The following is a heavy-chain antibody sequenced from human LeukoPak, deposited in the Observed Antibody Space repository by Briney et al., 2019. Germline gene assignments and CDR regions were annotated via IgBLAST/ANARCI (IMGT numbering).Heavy chain of an antibody. Sequence: GGSLRLSCAASGFTFSSYGMHWVRQAPGKGLEWVAVISYDGSNKYYADSVKGRFTISRDNSKNTLYLQMNSLRAEDTAVYYCAKETQGSGWSPQDYYYGMDVWGQGTTVTVSS. CDR1: GFTFSSYG. CDR3: AKETQGSGWSPQDYYYGMDV. CDR2: ISYDGSNK. J-gene: IGHJ6*02. V-gene: IGHV3-30*18. D-gene: IGHD6-19*01.